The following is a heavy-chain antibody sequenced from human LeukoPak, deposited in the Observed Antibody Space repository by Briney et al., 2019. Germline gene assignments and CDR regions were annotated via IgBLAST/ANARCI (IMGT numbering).Heavy chain of an antibody. CDR1: GYTFTTYW. CDR2: IYPGDSET. Sequence: GESLKISCKGSGYTFTTYWIASVRQMPREGLEWMGIIYPGDSETRYSPSFQGQVTISADKSITTAYLQWGSLKASDTAMYYCTRSPRDGYHDAFDIWGQGTMVTVFS. V-gene: IGHV5-51*01. D-gene: IGHD5-24*01. J-gene: IGHJ3*02. CDR3: TRSPRDGYHDAFDI.